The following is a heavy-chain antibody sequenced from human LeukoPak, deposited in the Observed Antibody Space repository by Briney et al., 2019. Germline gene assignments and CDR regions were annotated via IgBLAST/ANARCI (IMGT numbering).Heavy chain of an antibody. Sequence: GGSLRLSCAVSGFSVSSYEMNWVRQAPGKGLEWVSYISNSGSDRYYADPVKGRFTMSRENAKISLYLQMNSLRVDDTAVYHCARVGRSTVGGYWGQGTLVTVSS. V-gene: IGHV3-48*03. CDR1: GFSVSSYE. D-gene: IGHD4-23*01. CDR2: ISNSGSDR. J-gene: IGHJ4*02. CDR3: ARVGRSTVGGY.